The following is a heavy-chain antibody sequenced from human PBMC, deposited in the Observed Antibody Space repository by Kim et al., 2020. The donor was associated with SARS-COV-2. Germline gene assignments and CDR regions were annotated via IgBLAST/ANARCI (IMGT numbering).Heavy chain of an antibody. Sequence: GGSLRLSCAASGFTFSSYGMHWVRQAPGKGLEWVAVIWYDGSNKYYADSVKGRFTISRDNSKNTLYLQMNSLRAEDTAVYYCARDSGALHGDDPYYYDSWDSLGGVHFDYWGQGTLVTVSS. CDR3: ARDSGALHGDDPYYYDSWDSLGGVHFDY. CDR1: GFTFSSYG. CDR2: IWYDGSNK. J-gene: IGHJ4*02. D-gene: IGHD3-22*01. V-gene: IGHV3-33*01.